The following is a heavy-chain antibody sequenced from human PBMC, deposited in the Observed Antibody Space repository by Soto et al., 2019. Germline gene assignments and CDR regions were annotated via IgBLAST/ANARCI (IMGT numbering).Heavy chain of an antibody. D-gene: IGHD4-4*01. CDR2: IISTGASM. CDR3: ARDRNYVPDF. J-gene: IGHJ4*02. Sequence: EVQLVESGGGLVKPGGSLRLSCAASGFTFSTYSMNWVRQAPGKGLEWVSTIISTGASMHYADSVRGRFTISRDNTENSLYLQMNNLRAEDKAVYFCARDRNYVPDFWGQGTLVTVSS. V-gene: IGHV3-21*01. CDR1: GFTFSTYS.